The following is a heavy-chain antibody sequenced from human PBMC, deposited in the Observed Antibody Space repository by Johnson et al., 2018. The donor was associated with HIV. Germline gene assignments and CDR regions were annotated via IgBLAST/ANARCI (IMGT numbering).Heavy chain of an antibody. CDR3: ARVIQAAGTVDDAFDI. Sequence: QVQLVESGGGVVQPGRSLSLSCAASGFTFSTYGMRWVRRAPGKGLECVAVISSAGSNKDYADPVTGRFTISRANSKNTLYLQMNSLRAEDTAVYYCARVIQAAGTVDDAFDIWGQGTMVTVSS. D-gene: IGHD6-13*01. J-gene: IGHJ3*02. V-gene: IGHV3-30*19. CDR1: GFTFSTYG. CDR2: ISSAGSNK.